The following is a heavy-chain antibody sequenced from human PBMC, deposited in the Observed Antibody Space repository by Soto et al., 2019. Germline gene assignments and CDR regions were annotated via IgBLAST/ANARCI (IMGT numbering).Heavy chain of an antibody. J-gene: IGHJ4*02. D-gene: IGHD2-15*01. CDR2: IGGGSRYI. CDR1: GFTFSSFS. V-gene: IGHV3-21*02. CDR3: ARGGPYCSGPTCYSFDY. Sequence: EVQLVESGGGLVKPGGSLRLSCAASGFTFSSFSMNWVRQAPGKGLEWVASIGGGSRYIYYADSLRGRVTVFRDNAENSLYLQMNGLRADDTAVYYCARGGPYCSGPTCYSFDYWGQGTLVTVSS.